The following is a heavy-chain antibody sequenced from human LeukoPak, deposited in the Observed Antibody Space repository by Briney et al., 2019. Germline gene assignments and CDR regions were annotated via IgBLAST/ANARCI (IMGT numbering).Heavy chain of an antibody. V-gene: IGHV1-8*01. D-gene: IGHD3-10*01. Sequence: ASVKVSCKASGYTFTSYDINWVRQATGQGLEWMGWMNPNSGNTGYAQKFQGRVTMTRNTSISTAYMELSSLRSEDTAVYYCARGVVTMVRGVISCWFDRWGEGTLVTVSS. CDR2: MNPNSGNT. CDR3: ARGVVTMVRGVISCWFDR. J-gene: IGHJ5*01. CDR1: GYTFTSYD.